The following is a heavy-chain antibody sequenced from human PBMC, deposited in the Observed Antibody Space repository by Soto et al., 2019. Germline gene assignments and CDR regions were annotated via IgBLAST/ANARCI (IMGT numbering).Heavy chain of an antibody. D-gene: IGHD1-26*01. CDR2: IKSRTHCGTT. CDR3: TSDVGPMSLPPFSS. Sequence: PGGSLTLSWVAAAFSFTDAWVGWVRQAPGRGLEWVGRIKSRTHCGTTDIPAPMKGRFSISRDDSKSILYLQMCSLQTEDTAVYHCTSDVGPMSLPPFSSWGQGTQVT. V-gene: IGHV3-15*01. J-gene: IGHJ5*02. CDR1: AFSFTDAW.